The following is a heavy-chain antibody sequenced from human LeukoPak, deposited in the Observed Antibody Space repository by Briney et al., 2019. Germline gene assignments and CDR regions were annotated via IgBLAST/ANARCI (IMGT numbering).Heavy chain of an antibody. V-gene: IGHV3-30*18. D-gene: IGHD5-24*01. CDR2: ISYDGSNK. CDR1: GFTFSSYG. CDR3: AKARRDGYNIYYFDY. Sequence: PGGSLRLSCAASGFTFSSYGMHWVRQAPGKGLEWVAVISYDGSNKYYADSVKGRFTISRDNSKNTLYLQMNSLRAEDTAVYYCAKARRDGYNIYYFDYWGQGTLVTVSS. J-gene: IGHJ4*02.